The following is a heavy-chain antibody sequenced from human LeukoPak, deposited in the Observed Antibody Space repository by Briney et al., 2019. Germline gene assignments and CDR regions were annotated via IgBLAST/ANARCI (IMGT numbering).Heavy chain of an antibody. CDR1: GFTFSYHW. Sequence: PGGSLRLSCAASGFTFSYHWMTWLRQAPGKGLEWVSAISGSGGSTYYADSVKGRFTISRDNSKNTLYLQMNSLRAEDTAVYYCAKDLYYYDSSGTNYFDYWGQGTLVTVSS. V-gene: IGHV3-23*01. J-gene: IGHJ4*02. D-gene: IGHD3-22*01. CDR2: ISGSGGST. CDR3: AKDLYYYDSSGTNYFDY.